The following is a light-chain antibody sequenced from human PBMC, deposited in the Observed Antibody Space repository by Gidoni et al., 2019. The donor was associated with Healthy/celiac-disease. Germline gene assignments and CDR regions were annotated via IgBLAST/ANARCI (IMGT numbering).Light chain of an antibody. CDR2: DAS. CDR1: QDISNY. V-gene: IGKV1-33*01. J-gene: IGKJ3*01. CDR3: QQYDNLLLFT. Sequence: GDRVTITCQASQDISNYLNWYQQKPGKAPKLLIYDASNLETGVPSRFSGSGSGTDFTFTISSLQPEDIATYYCQQYDNLLLFTFGPXTKVDIK.